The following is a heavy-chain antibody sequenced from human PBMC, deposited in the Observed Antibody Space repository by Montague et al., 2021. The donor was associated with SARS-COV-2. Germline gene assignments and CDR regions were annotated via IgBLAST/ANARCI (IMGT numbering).Heavy chain of an antibody. Sequence: SETLSLTCAVYGGSFSNYYWTWIRQPPGKGLEWIGEINHSGSTNYNPSLKSRVTISVDTSKNQFSLKPSSVAAADTAVYYCASPTYYYDSSGSDAFDIWGQGTMVTVSS. CDR1: GGSFSNYY. V-gene: IGHV4-34*01. CDR3: ASPTYYYDSSGSDAFDI. D-gene: IGHD3-22*01. CDR2: INHSGST. J-gene: IGHJ3*02.